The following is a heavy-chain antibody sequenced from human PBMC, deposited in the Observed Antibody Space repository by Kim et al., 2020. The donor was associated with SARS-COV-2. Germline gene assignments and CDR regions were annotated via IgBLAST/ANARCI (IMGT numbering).Heavy chain of an antibody. J-gene: IGHJ4*02. D-gene: IGHD6-6*01. V-gene: IGHV3-11*05. CDR2: ISSSGSYT. Sequence: GGSLRLSCAASGINFSDYYMSWIRQAPGKGLEWISYISSSGSYTKYADSLKGRFTISRDNAENSLYLEMNSLRAEDTAVYYCARVAVGASSSFYFDSWGQGTLVTVYS. CDR1: GINFSDYY. CDR3: ARVAVGASSSFYFDS.